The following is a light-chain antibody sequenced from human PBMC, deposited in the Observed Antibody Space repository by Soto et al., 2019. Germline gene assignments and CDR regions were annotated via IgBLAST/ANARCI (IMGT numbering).Light chain of an antibody. Sequence: DIQMTQSPSSLSASVGDRVTITCRASQSISSSLNWYQQKPWKAPKLLIYAASSLQSGVPSRFSCSVSGTDFTLNITSLQPEDFATYYCQQSISTPQTFCQGTKVEIK. CDR1: QSISSS. J-gene: IGKJ1*01. CDR3: QQSISTPQT. V-gene: IGKV1-39*01. CDR2: AAS.